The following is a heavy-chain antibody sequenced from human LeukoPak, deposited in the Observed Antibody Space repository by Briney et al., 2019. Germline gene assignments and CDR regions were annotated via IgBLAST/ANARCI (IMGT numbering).Heavy chain of an antibody. CDR3: ARADCSSTSCLDV. CDR2: ISSSGSVI. CDR1: GFTFSDYF. D-gene: IGHD2-2*01. J-gene: IGHJ6*04. Sequence: GGSLRLSCSASGFTFSDYFMSWIRQAPGKGLEWVSYISSSGSVIYYSDSVKGRFTISRDNARNSLYLQMNSLRAEDTAVYYCARADCSSTSCLDVWGKGTTVTVSS. V-gene: IGHV3-11*04.